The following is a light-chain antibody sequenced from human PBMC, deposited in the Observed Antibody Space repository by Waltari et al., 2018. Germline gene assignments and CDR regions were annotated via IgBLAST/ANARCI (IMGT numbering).Light chain of an antibody. CDR3: QQYYSTPRT. CDR2: TAC. Sequence: DIQMTQSPSSLSASVGDRVTITCRASQGISNSLTWYQQKPGKAPKRLLYTACRLESGVLSRVRGSGSGTDYTLTNSSLQAEDFATYYWQQYYSTPRTFGQGTKVEIK. CDR1: QGISNS. V-gene: IGKV1-NL1*01. J-gene: IGKJ1*01.